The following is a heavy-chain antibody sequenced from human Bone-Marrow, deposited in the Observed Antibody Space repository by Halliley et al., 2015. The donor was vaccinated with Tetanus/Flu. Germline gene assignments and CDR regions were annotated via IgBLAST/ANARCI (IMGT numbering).Heavy chain of an antibody. Sequence: GLVKPSQTLSLTCAISGDSVSSDRAAWNWIRQSPSRGLEWLGRTYYRSKWYYDYAVSVKSRMTINPDTSKNQFSLQLKSVTPDDTAVYYCVRAERADSIFGIIVPFDYWDQGTLVTVSS. CDR1: GDSVSSDRAA. J-gene: IGHJ4*02. V-gene: IGHV6-1*01. D-gene: IGHD3-3*01. CDR2: TYYRSKWYY. CDR3: VRAERADSIFGIIVPFDY.